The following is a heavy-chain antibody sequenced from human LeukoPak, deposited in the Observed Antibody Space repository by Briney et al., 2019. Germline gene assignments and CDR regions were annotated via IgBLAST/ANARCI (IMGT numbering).Heavy chain of an antibody. V-gene: IGHV4-59*08. CDR2: IYYSGST. CDR1: GGSISSYY. CDR3: ARLVETVTYAALFDY. Sequence: PSETLSLTCTVSGGSISSYYWSWIRQPPGKGLEWIGYIYYSGSTNYNPSLKSRVTISVDTSKNQFSLKLSSVTAADTAAYYCARLVETVTYAALFDYWGQGTLVTVSS. J-gene: IGHJ4*02. D-gene: IGHD4-17*01.